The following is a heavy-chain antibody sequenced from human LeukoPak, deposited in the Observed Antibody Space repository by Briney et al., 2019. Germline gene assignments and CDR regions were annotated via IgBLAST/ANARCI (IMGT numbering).Heavy chain of an antibody. V-gene: IGHV4-4*07. CDR3: ARVGSSGSGSYYPDY. J-gene: IGHJ4*02. CDR2: INTSGST. D-gene: IGHD3-10*01. Sequence: SETLSLTCTVSGGSISSYYWSWIRQPAGEGLEWIGRINTSGSTNYNPSLRSRVTMSVDTSKNQLSLKLSSVTAADTAMYYCARVGSSGSGSYYPDYWGQGTLVTVSS. CDR1: GGSISSYY.